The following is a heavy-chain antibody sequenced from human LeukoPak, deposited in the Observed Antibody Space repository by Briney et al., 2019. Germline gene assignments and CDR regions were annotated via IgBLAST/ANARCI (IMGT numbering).Heavy chain of an antibody. Sequence: SETLSLTCTVSGYSISSGYYWGWIRQPPGKGLEWIGSGSTYYNPSLKSRVTISVDTSKNQFSLKLSSVTAADTAVYYCARATVTTPYYYYYGMDVWGQGTTVTVSS. V-gene: IGHV4-38-2*02. CDR3: ARATVTTPYYYYYGMDV. CDR2: SGST. CDR1: GYSISSGYY. D-gene: IGHD4-17*01. J-gene: IGHJ6*02.